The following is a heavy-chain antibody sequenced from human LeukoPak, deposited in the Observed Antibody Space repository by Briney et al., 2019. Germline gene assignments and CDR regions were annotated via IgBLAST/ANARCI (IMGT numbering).Heavy chain of an antibody. CDR3: ATQGSNWFDP. V-gene: IGHV4-59*08. CDR1: GGSFSGYY. CDR2: IYYSGST. J-gene: IGHJ5*02. Sequence: SSETLSLTCAVYGGSFSGYYWSWIRQPPGKGLEWIAYIYYSGSTNYNPSLKSRVTISVDTSKNQFSLKLSSVTAADTAVYYCATQGSNWFDPWGQGTLVTVSS.